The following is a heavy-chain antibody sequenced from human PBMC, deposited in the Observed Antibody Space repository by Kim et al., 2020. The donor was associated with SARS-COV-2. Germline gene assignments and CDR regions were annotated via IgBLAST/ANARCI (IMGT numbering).Heavy chain of an antibody. J-gene: IGHJ5*02. V-gene: IGHV1-3*01. D-gene: IGHD6-6*01. CDR3: ARVLAWSYSSSSYSWFDP. Sequence: QGRVTITRDTSASTAYMELSSLRSEDTAVYYCARVLAWSYSSSSYSWFDPWGQGTLVTVSS.